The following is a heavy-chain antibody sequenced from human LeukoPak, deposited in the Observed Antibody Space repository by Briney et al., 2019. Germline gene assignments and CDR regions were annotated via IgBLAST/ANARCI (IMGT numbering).Heavy chain of an antibody. CDR2: IYHSGST. V-gene: IGHV4-38-2*02. CDR3: ARWTTCGGDCHILDY. CDR1: GYSISSGYD. J-gene: IGHJ4*02. D-gene: IGHD2-21*02. Sequence: SETLSLTCTVSGYSISSGYDRGWIRQPPGTGLEWIGSIYHSGSTYYNPSLKSRVTISVDTSRNEFSLKLSSVTAADTAVYYCARWTTCGGDCHILDYWGQGILVTVSS.